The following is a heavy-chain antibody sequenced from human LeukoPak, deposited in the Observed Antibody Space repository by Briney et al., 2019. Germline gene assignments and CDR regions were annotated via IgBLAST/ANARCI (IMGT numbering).Heavy chain of an antibody. V-gene: IGHV3-21*01. CDR1: GFTFSSYS. J-gene: IGHJ1*01. Sequence: GGSLRLSCAASGFTFSSYSMNWVRQAPGKGLEWVSSISSSSSYIYYADSVKGRFTISRDNAKNSLYLQMNSLRAEDTAVYYCARVNLGYYDSSGYYPEYFQHWGQGTLVTISS. CDR3: ARVNLGYYDSSGYYPEYFQH. CDR2: ISSSSSYI. D-gene: IGHD3-22*01.